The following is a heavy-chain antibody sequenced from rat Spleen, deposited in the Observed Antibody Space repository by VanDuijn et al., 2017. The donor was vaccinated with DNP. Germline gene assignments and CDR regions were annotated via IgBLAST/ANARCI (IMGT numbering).Heavy chain of an antibody. Sequence: EVQLVESGGGLVQPGRSLNLSCAASGFTFSNYYMAWVRQAPKKVLEWVASISTSGSRTYYPDSVKGRFTISRDDAKSSLYLQMNSLKSEDTATYYCARDQGFWGPGTMVTVSS. V-gene: IGHV5-27*01. J-gene: IGHJ1*01. CDR3: ARDQGF. CDR2: ISTSGSRT. CDR1: GFTFSNYY.